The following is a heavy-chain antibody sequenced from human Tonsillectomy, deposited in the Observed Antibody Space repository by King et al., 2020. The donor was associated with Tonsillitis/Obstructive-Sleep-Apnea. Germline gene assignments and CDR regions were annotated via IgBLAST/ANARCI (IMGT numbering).Heavy chain of an antibody. CDR3: ARDSMSHYYDSSAYYTFNY. D-gene: IGHD3-22*01. V-gene: IGHV1-18*01. CDR2: ISAHNGHT. J-gene: IGHJ4*02. CDR1: GYTFTNYG. Sequence: QLVQSGAEVKKPGASVKVSCKASGYTFTNYGISWVRQAPGQGLEWMAWISAHNGHTNYAQKLQGRVTMTTHTSTSTAYMELRSLRSDDTAVYYCARDSMSHYYDSSAYYTFNYWGQGTLVTVSS.